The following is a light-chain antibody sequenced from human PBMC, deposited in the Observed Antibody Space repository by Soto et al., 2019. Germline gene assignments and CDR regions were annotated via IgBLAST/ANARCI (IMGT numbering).Light chain of an antibody. J-gene: IGLJ1*01. Sequence: QSALTQPASVSGSPGQSITISCTGTSSDIGHYDYVSWYQQHPGKAPKLMIYHVTYRPSGGSNRYSGSKSGNSASLTISGLQADDEADYYFCSLTTSHTYVFGSGTTLTVL. CDR1: SSDIGHYDY. V-gene: IGLV2-14*03. CDR3: CSLTTSHTYV. CDR2: HVT.